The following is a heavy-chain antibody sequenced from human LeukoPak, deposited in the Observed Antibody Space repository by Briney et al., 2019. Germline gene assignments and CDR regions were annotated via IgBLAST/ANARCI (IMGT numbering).Heavy chain of an antibody. D-gene: IGHD6-19*01. CDR3: ARAGEGYSSSGPLDV. V-gene: IGHV3-66*01. J-gene: IGHJ6*02. Sequence: PGGSLRLSCAASGFTFNSYAMSWVRQAPGKGLEWVSVIYSGGSTYYADSVKGRFTISRDNSKNTLYLQMNSLRAEDTAVYYCARAGEGYSSSGPLDVWGQGTTVTVSS. CDR1: GFTFNSYA. CDR2: IYSGGST.